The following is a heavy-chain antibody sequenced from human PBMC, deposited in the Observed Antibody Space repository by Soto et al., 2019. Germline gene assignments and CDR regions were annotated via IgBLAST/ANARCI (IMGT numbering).Heavy chain of an antibody. J-gene: IGHJ4*01. V-gene: IGHV4-61*08. CDR1: GVSVRSGVYY. CDR2: IHYIGST. CDR3: VYCYPRSLSNADY. D-gene: IGHD6-6*01. Sequence: SEALSLTSTVSGVSVRSGVYYWTWIRQPPGNGLEWIGYIHYIGSTKYNPSLKSRVTISVYTSKNQFSPKTSSSSAPDPAIYYRVYCYPRSLSNADYLG.